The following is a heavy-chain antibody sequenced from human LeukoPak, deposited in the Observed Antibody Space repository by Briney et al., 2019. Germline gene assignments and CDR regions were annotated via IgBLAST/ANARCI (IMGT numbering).Heavy chain of an antibody. V-gene: IGHV4-30-2*01. Sequence: PSQTLSLTCAVSGGSISSGGYSWSWIRQPPGKGLEWIGYIYHSGSTYYNPSLKSRVTISVDRSKNQFSLKLSSVTAADTAVYYCARRSGSYSLYFDYWGQGTLVTVSS. J-gene: IGHJ4*02. CDR3: ARRSGSYSLYFDY. D-gene: IGHD1-26*01. CDR2: IYHSGST. CDR1: GGSISSGGYS.